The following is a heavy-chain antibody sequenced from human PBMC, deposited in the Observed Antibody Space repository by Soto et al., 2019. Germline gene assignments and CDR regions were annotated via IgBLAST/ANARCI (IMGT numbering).Heavy chain of an antibody. CDR3: TTEDCSGYYASYFDY. CDR1: GFTFSNAW. D-gene: IGHD3-22*01. J-gene: IGHJ4*02. CDR2: IKSKTDGGTT. Sequence: GGSLRLSCAASGFTFSNAWMNWVRQAPGKGLEWVGRIKSKTDGGTTDYAAPVKGRFTISRDDSKNTLYLQMNSLKTEDTAVYYCTTEDCSGYYASYFDYWGQGTLVTVSS. V-gene: IGHV3-15*07.